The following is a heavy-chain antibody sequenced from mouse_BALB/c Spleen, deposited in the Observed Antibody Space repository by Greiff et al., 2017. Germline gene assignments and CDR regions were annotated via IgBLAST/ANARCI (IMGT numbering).Heavy chain of an antibody. CDR3: ARNDGYFAY. J-gene: IGHJ3*01. Sequence: EVQLQQSGPELVKPGASVKISCKASGYSFTGYFMNWVMQSHGKSLEWIGRINPYNGDTFYNQKFKGKATLTVDKSSSTAHMELRSLASEDAAVYYCARNDGYFAYWGQGTLVTVSA. CDR1: GYSFTGYF. V-gene: IGHV1-20*02. CDR2: INPYNGDT. D-gene: IGHD2-3*01.